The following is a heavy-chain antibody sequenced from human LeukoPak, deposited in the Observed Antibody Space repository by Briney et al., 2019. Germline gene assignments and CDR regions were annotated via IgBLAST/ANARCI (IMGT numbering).Heavy chain of an antibody. D-gene: IGHD2-2*01. Sequence: ASVKVSCKASGYSFTNYDINWERQAPGQGLEWMGWINPSSGGTNYAQKFQGRVTMTRDTSISTAYMELSRLRSDDTAIYYRARDVGEYCSSVSCYASDYWGQGTLVTVSS. CDR1: GYSFTNYD. J-gene: IGHJ4*02. CDR2: INPSSGGT. CDR3: ARDVGEYCSSVSCYASDY. V-gene: IGHV1-2*02.